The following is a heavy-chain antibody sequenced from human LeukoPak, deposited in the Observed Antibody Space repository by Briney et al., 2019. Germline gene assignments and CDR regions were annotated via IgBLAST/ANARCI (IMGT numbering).Heavy chain of an antibody. CDR3: ARVMVVVTAKYNWFDP. Sequence: SETLSLTCAVSGYSISSGYYWGWIRQPPGKGLEWIGSIYHSGSTYYNPFLKSRVTISVDTSKNQFSLKLSSVTAADTAVYYCARVMVVVTAKYNWFDPWGQGTLVTVSS. V-gene: IGHV4-38-2*01. J-gene: IGHJ5*02. CDR2: IYHSGST. D-gene: IGHD2-21*02. CDR1: GYSISSGYY.